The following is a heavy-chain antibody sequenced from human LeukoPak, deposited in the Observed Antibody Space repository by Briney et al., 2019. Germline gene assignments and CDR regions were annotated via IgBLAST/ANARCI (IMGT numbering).Heavy chain of an antibody. V-gene: IGHV3-11*04. CDR3: ASSIVPGTFDY. J-gene: IGHJ4*02. CDR1: GFTFSDYY. Sequence: PGGSLRLSCAASGFTFSDYYMNWIRQAPGKGVEGVSYISSSGTSTYYADSAKGRFTISRDNAKSSVYLQMNSLRAEDTAVYFCASSIVPGTFDYWGQGTLVTVSS. CDR2: ISSSGTST. D-gene: IGHD1-26*01.